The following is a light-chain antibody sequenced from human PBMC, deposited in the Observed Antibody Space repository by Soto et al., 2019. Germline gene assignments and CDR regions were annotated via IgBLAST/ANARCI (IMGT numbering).Light chain of an antibody. Sequence: QSVLTQPPSVSAAPGQRVTISCSGSSSNIEKNYVSWCQQRPGTAPKLLIYDNNKRIAGISDRFSASKSGTSATLAITALQTGDEADYHCGAWDSSLSAGVFGGGTKLTVL. V-gene: IGLV1-51*01. J-gene: IGLJ3*02. CDR3: GAWDSSLSAGV. CDR2: DNN. CDR1: SSNIEKNY.